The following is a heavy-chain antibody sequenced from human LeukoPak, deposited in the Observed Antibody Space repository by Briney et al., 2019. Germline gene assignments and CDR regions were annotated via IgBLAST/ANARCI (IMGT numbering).Heavy chain of an antibody. CDR2: INPSGCST. V-gene: IGHV1-46*01. D-gene: IGHD1-26*01. CDR3: ARAAGAGEYYHYYMDV. CDR1: GYTFTSYY. Sequence: ASVKFSCKASGYTFTSYYMHCVRQAPGQGLEWMGIINPSGCSTSYAQKFQGRVTMTRDMSTSTVYMELSSLRSVDTAVYYCARAAGAGEYYHYYMDVWGKGPTVRVSS. J-gene: IGHJ6*03.